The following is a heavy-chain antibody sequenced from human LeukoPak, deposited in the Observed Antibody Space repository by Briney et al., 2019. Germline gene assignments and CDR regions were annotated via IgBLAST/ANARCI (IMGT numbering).Heavy chain of an antibody. J-gene: IGHJ4*02. D-gene: IGHD3-10*01. CDR2: IYHSGTT. Sequence: PSETLSLTCTVSGYSISSGYCWGWIRQPPGKGLEWIGGIYHSGTTYYNPSLKSRVTISVDTSKNQFSLKLTSVTAADTAVYYCARDKSYSFSGSYRGIDYWGQGTLVTVSS. V-gene: IGHV4-38-2*02. CDR3: ARDKSYSFSGSYRGIDY. CDR1: GYSISSGYC.